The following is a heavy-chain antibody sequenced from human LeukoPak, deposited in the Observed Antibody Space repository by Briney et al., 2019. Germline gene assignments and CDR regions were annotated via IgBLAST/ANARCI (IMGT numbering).Heavy chain of an antibody. CDR2: SVPIFDTT. Sequence: SVKVSCKVSGGTFGSYTINWVRQAPGQGLEWMGRSVPIFDTTNYARIFQGRVTITADKSTTTVYMELTSLRSDDTAVYYCSGDLHWHHDSWGQGTLVTVSS. J-gene: IGHJ5*02. CDR3: SGDLHWHHDS. D-gene: IGHD3-16*01. CDR1: GGTFGSYT. V-gene: IGHV1-69*08.